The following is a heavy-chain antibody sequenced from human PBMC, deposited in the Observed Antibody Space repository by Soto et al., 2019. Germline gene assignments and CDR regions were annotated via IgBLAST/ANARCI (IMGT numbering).Heavy chain of an antibody. D-gene: IGHD4-17*01. V-gene: IGHV1-46*01. J-gene: IGHJ4*02. CDR3: VIALTVTGDS. Sequence: QVQLVQSGAEMKKPGASVKVSCKASGYTFRDYYIHWVRQAPGQGLEWMGVINPSGGRTDYAQKVQGRLTVTRDTSTSTVFMDLRSLNSEDTAMYYCVIALTVTGDSWGQGTLVTVSS. CDR2: INPSGGRT. CDR1: GYTFRDYY.